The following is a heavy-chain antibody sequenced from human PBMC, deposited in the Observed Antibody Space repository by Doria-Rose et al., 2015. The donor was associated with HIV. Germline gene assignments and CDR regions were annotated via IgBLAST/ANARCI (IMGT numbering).Heavy chain of an antibody. CDR2: IFSDDER. D-gene: IGHD6-13*01. Sequence: SGPVLVKPTETLTLTCTVSGVSLSSPGMGVSWIRQPPGEALEWLANIFSDDERSYKTSLKSRLTISRSTSKSQVVLTMTDMDPVDTATYYCARIKSSRWYHKYYFDFWGQGTLVIVSA. J-gene: IGHJ4*02. V-gene: IGHV2-26*01. CDR3: ARIKSSRWYHKYYFDF. CDR1: GVSLSSPGMG.